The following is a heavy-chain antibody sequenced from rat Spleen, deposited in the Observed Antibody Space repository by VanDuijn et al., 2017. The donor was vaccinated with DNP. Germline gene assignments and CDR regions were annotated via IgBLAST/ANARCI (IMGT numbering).Heavy chain of an antibody. CDR3: AREVIYNNWGFDY. V-gene: IGHV5-22*01. Sequence: EVQLVESGGGLVQPGRSLKLSCAASGFTFSDYYMAWVRQAPTKGLEWVAYISYDGGSTYYGDSVKGRFTISRDNAKSTLYLQMNSLRSEDMATYYCAREVIYNNWGFDYWGQGVMVTVSS. CDR2: ISYDGGST. D-gene: IGHD1-10*01. CDR1: GFTFSDYY. J-gene: IGHJ2*01.